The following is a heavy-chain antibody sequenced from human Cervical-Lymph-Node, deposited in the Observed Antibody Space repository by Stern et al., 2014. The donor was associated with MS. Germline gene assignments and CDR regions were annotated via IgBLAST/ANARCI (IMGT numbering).Heavy chain of an antibody. Sequence: VQLVESGPGLVKPSQTLSLTCTVSGGSISSGSYYWSWIRQPAGKRLEWIGRMFSSGNTFYNPSLKSRVNISVDPSTNQFTLALTSVTAADTAVYYCARGYRFFDDWGQGTLVTVSS. V-gene: IGHV4-61*02. CDR3: ARGYRFFDD. CDR2: MFSSGNT. J-gene: IGHJ4*02. D-gene: IGHD3-16*02. CDR1: GGSISSGSYY.